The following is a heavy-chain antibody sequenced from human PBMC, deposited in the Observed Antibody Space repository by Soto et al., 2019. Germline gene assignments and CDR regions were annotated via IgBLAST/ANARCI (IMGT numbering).Heavy chain of an antibody. J-gene: IGHJ4*02. Sequence: QVQLVQSGAEVKKPGASVKVSCTASGYTFTSYGISWVRQAPGQGLEWMGWISAYNGNTNYAQRLQGRVTMTTDTSTSTAYMELRSLRSDDTAVYYCARDLSGDYSFIPFFDYWGQGTLVTVSS. V-gene: IGHV1-18*01. CDR1: GYTFTSYG. D-gene: IGHD4-17*01. CDR3: ARDLSGDYSFIPFFDY. CDR2: ISAYNGNT.